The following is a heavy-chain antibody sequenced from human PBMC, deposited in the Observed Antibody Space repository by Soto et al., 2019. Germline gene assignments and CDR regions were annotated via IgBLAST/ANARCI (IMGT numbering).Heavy chain of an antibody. D-gene: IGHD3-22*01. J-gene: IGHJ4*02. CDR3: ARVGYYDSSGYPY. CDR1: GFTFSSYW. V-gene: IGHV3-7*03. Sequence: GGSLRLSCAASGFTFSSYWMSWVRQAPGKGLEWVANIKQDGSEKYYVDSVKGRFTISRDNAKNSLYLQMNSLRAEDTAVYYCARVGYYDSSGYPYWGRGTLVTVSS. CDR2: IKQDGSEK.